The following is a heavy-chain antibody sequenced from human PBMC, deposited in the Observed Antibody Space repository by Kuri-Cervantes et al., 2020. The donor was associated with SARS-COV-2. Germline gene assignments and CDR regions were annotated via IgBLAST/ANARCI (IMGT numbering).Heavy chain of an antibody. CDR2: IYYSGST. V-gene: IGHV4-39*02. CDR1: GGSISSSSYY. D-gene: IGHD6-19*01. Sequence: GSLRLSCTVSGGSISSSSYYWGWIRQPPGKGLEWIGSIYYSGSTYYNPSLKSRVTISVDTSKNQFSLKLSSVTAADTAVYYCARDRGSGWYYWFDPWGQGTLVTVSS. CDR3: ARDRGSGWYYWFDP. J-gene: IGHJ5*02.